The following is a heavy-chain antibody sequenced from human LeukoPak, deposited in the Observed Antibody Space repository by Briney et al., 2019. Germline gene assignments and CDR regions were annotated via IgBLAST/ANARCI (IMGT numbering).Heavy chain of an antibody. Sequence: ASVKVSCKASGYTFTGYYMHWVRQAPGQGLEWMGRINPNSGGTNYAQKFQGRVTMTRDTSISTAYMELSRLRSDDTAVSYCAPLDYYGSGSHDYWGQGTLVTVPS. D-gene: IGHD3-10*01. J-gene: IGHJ4*02. CDR1: GYTFTGYY. CDR2: INPNSGGT. V-gene: IGHV1-2*06. CDR3: APLDYYGSGSHDY.